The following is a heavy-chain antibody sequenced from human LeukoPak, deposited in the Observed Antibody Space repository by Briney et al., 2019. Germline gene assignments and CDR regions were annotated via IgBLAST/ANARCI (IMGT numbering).Heavy chain of an antibody. J-gene: IGHJ3*02. D-gene: IGHD3-10*01. CDR1: GGSISSYY. CDR3: ARRTATYSYATNAFDI. Sequence: SETLSLTCTVSGGSISSYYWSWIRQPPGKGLEWIGYIYYSGSTNYNPSLKSRVTISVDTSKDQFSLKLSSVTAADTAVYYCARRTATYSYATNAFDIWGQGTMVTVSS. CDR2: IYYSGST. V-gene: IGHV4-59*08.